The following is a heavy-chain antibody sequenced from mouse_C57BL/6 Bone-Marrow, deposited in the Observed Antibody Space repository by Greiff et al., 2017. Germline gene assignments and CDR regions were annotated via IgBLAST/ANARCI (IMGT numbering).Heavy chain of an antibody. CDR3: ARGWLFEY. Sequence: VQLQQSGPGLAKPSQTLSLTCSVTGYSITSDYWNWIRQFPGHKLEYIGYISYCGSTYYNPSLNSRISRTRDTSKNQYYLEVNSVTNEDTPTYYCARGWLFEYWGQGTLVTVSA. CDR2: ISYCGST. CDR1: GYSITSDY. D-gene: IGHD2-3*01. V-gene: IGHV3-8*01. J-gene: IGHJ3*01.